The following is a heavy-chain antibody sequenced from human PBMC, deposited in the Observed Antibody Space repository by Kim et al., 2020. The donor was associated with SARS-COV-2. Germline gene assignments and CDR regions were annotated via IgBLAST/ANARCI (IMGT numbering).Heavy chain of an antibody. CDR1: GGSISSSSYY. J-gene: IGHJ4*02. Sequence: SETLSLTCTVSGGSISSSSYYWGWIRQPPGKGLEWIGSIYYSGSTYYNPSLKSRVTISVDTSKNQFSLKLSSVTAADTAVYYCARRIAAAGAFDYWGQGTLVTVSS. V-gene: IGHV4-39*01. CDR2: IYYSGST. CDR3: ARRIAAAGAFDY. D-gene: IGHD6-13*01.